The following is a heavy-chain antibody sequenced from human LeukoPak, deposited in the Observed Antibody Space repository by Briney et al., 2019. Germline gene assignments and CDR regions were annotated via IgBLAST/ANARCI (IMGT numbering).Heavy chain of an antibody. CDR1: GSISGYY. V-gene: IGHV4-4*09. CDR3: ARQKCTSTSCLTKNAFDI. Sequence: SETLSRTCTVSGSISGYYWSWIRQPPGKGLEWIGYIYTSGSTNYNPSLESRVTISVDTSKNQFSLDLSSVTAADTAVYYCARQKCTSTSCLTKNAFDIWGQGTMVTVSS. D-gene: IGHD2-2*01. CDR2: IYTSGST. J-gene: IGHJ3*02.